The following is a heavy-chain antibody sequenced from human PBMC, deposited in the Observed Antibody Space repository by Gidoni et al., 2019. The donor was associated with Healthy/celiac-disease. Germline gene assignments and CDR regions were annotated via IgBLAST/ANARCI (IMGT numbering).Heavy chain of an antibody. J-gene: IGHJ4*02. CDR1: GYTFTSYY. V-gene: IGHV1-46*01. CDR3: ARENGLYSSGWYFDY. D-gene: IGHD6-19*01. CDR2: INPSGGST. Sequence: QVQLVQSGAEAKKPGASVKVSCKASGYTFTSYYMHWVRQAPGQGLEGMGIINPSGGSTSYAQKFRGRVTMTRDTSTSTVYMELSSLRSEDTAVYYCARENGLYSSGWYFDYWGQGTLVTVSS.